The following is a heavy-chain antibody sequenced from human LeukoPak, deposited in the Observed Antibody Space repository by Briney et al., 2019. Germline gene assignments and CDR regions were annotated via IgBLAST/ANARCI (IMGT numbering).Heavy chain of an antibody. CDR3: AKDMNSYGSGSSYNPWGPFDS. J-gene: IGHJ4*02. D-gene: IGHD3-10*01. Sequence: GGPRSLSCEPPGSTLEIYAMPWSRKAPGKGLEWAPAILGIGVNTGFADSVKGRFTISRDNAENSLYLQMNSLTPEDTAFYFCAKDMNSYGSGSSYNPWGPFDSWGQGTLVTVSS. CDR1: GSTLEIYA. CDR2: ILGIGVNT. V-gene: IGHV3-9*01.